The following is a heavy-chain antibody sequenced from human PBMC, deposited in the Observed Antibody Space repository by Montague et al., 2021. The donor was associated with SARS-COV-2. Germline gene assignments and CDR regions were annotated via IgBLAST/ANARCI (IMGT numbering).Heavy chain of an antibody. V-gene: IGHV4-4*02. J-gene: IGHJ6*02. CDR3: ARVGRSYGLGNYDGMDV. D-gene: IGHD3-10*01. Sequence: SETLSLTCTVSGGSITVSYCCSWVRQSPGRGLEWIGESCHTGSTTYNPSLSSRVAISLDKSNRHFSLRMTSVTAADTAVYYCARVGRSYGLGNYDGMDVWGQGTTVTVSS. CDR1: GGSITVSYC. CDR2: SCHTGST.